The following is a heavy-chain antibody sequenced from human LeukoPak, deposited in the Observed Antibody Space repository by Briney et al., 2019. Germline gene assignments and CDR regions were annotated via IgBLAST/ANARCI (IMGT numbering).Heavy chain of an antibody. CDR1: GFIFSSHG. CDR3: AKDRSIGTYYTFDH. J-gene: IGHJ4*02. CDR2: ISGSGVMT. V-gene: IGHV3-23*01. Sequence: GGSLRLSCAASGFIFSSHGMNWVRQAPGKGLEWVASISGSGVMTYYADSVKGRFTVSGDKSNNILYLQMSSLTAADTAVYYCAKDRSIGTYYTFDHWGQGTLVTVSS. D-gene: IGHD1-26*01.